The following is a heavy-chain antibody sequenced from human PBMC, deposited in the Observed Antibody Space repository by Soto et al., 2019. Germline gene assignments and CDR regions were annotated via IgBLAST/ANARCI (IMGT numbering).Heavy chain of an antibody. D-gene: IGHD6-25*01. CDR2: IYNTGST. J-gene: IGHJ5*02. CDR1: GGSISRYY. CDR3: ATSGTAWNNWFDP. V-gene: IGHV4-4*07. Sequence: PSETLSLTCTASGGSISRYYWSWIRQPAGKALEWIGRIYNTGSTEYNPSLKSRVTMSMDTSKNQFFLNLRSVTAADTAVYYCATSGTAWNNWFDPWGQGILVTVSS.